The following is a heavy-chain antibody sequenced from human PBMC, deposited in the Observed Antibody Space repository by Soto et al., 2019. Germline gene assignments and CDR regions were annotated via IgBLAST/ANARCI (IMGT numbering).Heavy chain of an antibody. CDR2: SRNKANSYTT. CDR1: GFTFSDHY. J-gene: IGHJ4*02. Sequence: GGSLRLSCAASGFTFSDHYMDWVRQAPGKGLEWVGRSRNKANSYTTEYAASVKDRFTISRDDSKNSVHLQMNSLKTEDTAVYYCARRSGSSSYSDYWGQGTLVTVSS. D-gene: IGHD2-15*01. V-gene: IGHV3-72*01. CDR3: ARRSGSSSYSDY.